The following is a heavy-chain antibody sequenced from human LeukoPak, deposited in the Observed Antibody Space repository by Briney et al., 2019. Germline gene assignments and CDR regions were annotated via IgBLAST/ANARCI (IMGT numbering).Heavy chain of an antibody. CDR1: GFTFSSYG. Sequence: PGRSLRLSRAASGFTFSSYGMHWVRQAPGKGLERVSSISSRSSYIFYADSVKGRFTISRDNAKNSLYLQMNSLGAEDTAVYYCARDAQWLVPEGYYYYMDVWGKGTTVTVSS. CDR3: ARDAQWLVPEGYYYYMDV. CDR2: ISSRSSYI. J-gene: IGHJ6*03. V-gene: IGHV3-21*01. D-gene: IGHD6-19*01.